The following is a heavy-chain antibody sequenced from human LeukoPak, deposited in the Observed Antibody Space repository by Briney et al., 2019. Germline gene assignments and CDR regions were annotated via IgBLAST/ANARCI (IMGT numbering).Heavy chain of an antibody. CDR3: AKDKAQAYYASGSLVL. CDR2: IRYDGSNK. V-gene: IGHV3-30*02. D-gene: IGHD3-10*01. CDR1: GFTFSSYG. Sequence: PGGSLRLSCAASGFTFSSYGMHWVRQAPGKGLEWVAFIRYDGSNKYYADSVKGRFTISRDNSKNTLYLQMNSLRAEDTAVYYCAKDKAQAYYASGSLVLWGQGTLVTVSS. J-gene: IGHJ4*02.